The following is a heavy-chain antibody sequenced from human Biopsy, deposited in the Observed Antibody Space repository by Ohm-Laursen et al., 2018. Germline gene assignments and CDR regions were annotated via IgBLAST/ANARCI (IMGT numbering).Heavy chain of an antibody. D-gene: IGHD1-26*01. CDR1: GYTFTSYY. V-gene: IGHV1-46*01. Sequence: ASVKVSCKASGYTFTSYYMHWVRQAPGQGLEWMGIINPSGGSTDYAQKFQGRVTMTRDTSTSTVYMELISLRSDDTAVYYCAKGGHKAWLDSWGQGALVTVSS. J-gene: IGHJ5*01. CDR2: INPSGGST. CDR3: AKGGHKAWLDS.